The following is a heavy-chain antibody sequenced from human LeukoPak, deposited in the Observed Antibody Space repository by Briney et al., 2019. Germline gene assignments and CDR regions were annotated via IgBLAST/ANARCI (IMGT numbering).Heavy chain of an antibody. CDR2: IRPDGTKK. J-gene: IGHJ4*02. CDR3: VKDNPVLHY. Sequence: PGGSLRLSCTTSGLTFNTCGMHWVRQAPGRRLEWLTLIRPDGTKKFYSDSVKGRFTVSRDNSKNMLYLEMNSLRSEDTAVYYCVKDNPVLHYWGQGILVTVSS. V-gene: IGHV3-30*02. CDR1: GLTFNTCG.